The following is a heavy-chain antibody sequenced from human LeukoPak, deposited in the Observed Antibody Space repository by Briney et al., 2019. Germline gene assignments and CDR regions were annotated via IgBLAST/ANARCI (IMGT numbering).Heavy chain of an antibody. Sequence: GGSLRLSCAASGFTFSSYAMSWVRQAPGKGLEWVSGVNTSGGSTAYADSVKGRFTISRDNPRNTLYMQMNSLRAEDTALHYCAIMHPYYDGNGYWVQWGQGTLVTVSS. CDR1: GFTFSSYA. D-gene: IGHD3-22*01. CDR3: AIMHPYYDGNGYWVQ. V-gene: IGHV3-23*01. J-gene: IGHJ4*02. CDR2: VNTSGGST.